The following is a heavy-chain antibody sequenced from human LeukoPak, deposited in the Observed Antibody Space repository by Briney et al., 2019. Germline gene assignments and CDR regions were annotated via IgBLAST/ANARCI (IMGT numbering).Heavy chain of an antibody. Sequence: PSETLSLTCTVSGGSISSYYWSWIRQPPGKGLEWIGYIYYSGSTNYNPSLKSRVTISVDTSKNQFSLKLSSVTAADTAVYYCARQKAAVGSDSHFDYWGRGTLVTVSS. CDR3: ARQKAAVGSDSHFDY. CDR1: GGSISSYY. V-gene: IGHV4-59*01. D-gene: IGHD6-19*01. CDR2: IYYSGST. J-gene: IGHJ4*02.